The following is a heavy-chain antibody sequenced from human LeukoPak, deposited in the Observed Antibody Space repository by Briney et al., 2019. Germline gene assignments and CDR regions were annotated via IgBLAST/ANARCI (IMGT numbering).Heavy chain of an antibody. CDR2: INPDSGGT. D-gene: IGHD6-13*01. CDR3: ARGRYSSRNYYYYYMDV. J-gene: IGHJ6*03. CDR1: GYTFTGYY. Sequence: ASVKVSCKASGYTFTGYYMHWVRQAPGQGLEYMGWINPDSGGTNYAQKFQGGATLTRDTSISTAYMELSGLTSDDTAVYYCARGRYSSRNYYYYYMDVWGKGTTVIVSS. V-gene: IGHV1-2*02.